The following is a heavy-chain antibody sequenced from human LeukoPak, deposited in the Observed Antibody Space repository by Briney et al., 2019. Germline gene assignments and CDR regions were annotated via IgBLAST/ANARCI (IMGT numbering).Heavy chain of an antibody. CDR2: IIPIFGTA. J-gene: IGHJ5*02. CDR3: ARDRPLDDILTGGGNWFDP. V-gene: IGHV1-69*13. Sequence: ASVKVSCKASGGTFSSYAISWVRQAPGQGLEWMGGIIPIFGTASYAQKFQGRVTITADESTSTAYMELSSLRSEDTAVYYCARDRPLDDILTGGGNWFDPWGQGTLVTVSS. D-gene: IGHD3-9*01. CDR1: GGTFSSYA.